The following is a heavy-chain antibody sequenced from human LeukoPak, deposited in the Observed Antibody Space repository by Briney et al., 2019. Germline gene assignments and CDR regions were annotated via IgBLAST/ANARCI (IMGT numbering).Heavy chain of an antibody. D-gene: IGHD3-10*01. CDR2: VSGSGTDI. Sequence: GGSLRLSCEASGFTFSDYYMTWMRQAPGKGLEWVSYVSGSGTDILYADSVKGRFTMSRDNAKNSLYLQMNSLRTEDTAVYYCTRDPRVLDYWGQGTLVTVSS. CDR1: GFTFSDYY. CDR3: TRDPRVLDY. J-gene: IGHJ4*02. V-gene: IGHV3-11*04.